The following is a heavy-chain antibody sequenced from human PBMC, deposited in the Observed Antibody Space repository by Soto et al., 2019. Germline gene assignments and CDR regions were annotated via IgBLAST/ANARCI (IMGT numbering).Heavy chain of an antibody. V-gene: IGHV4-59*01. Sequence: SETLSLTCTVSGGSISSYYWSWIRQPPGKGLEWIGYIYYSGSTNYNPSLKSRVTISVDTSKNQFSLKLSSVTAADTAVYYCASVIDDRSGYSRWFDPWGQGTLFTVSS. CDR1: GGSISSYY. CDR3: ASVIDDRSGYSRWFDP. D-gene: IGHD3-22*01. CDR2: IYYSGST. J-gene: IGHJ5*02.